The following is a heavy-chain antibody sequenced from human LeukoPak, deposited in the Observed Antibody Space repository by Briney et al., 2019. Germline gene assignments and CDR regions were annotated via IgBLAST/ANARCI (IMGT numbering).Heavy chain of an antibody. CDR1: GGSISSYY. J-gene: IGHJ6*03. D-gene: IGHD5-24*01. Sequence: SETLSLTCTVSGGSISSYYWSWIRQPAGKGLEWIGRIYTSGSTNYNPSLKSRVTMSVDTSKNQFSLKLSSVTAADMAVYYCARAALRRDGYNSYYYYYYMDVWGKGTTVTVSS. V-gene: IGHV4-4*07. CDR2: IYTSGST. CDR3: ARAALRRDGYNSYYYYYYMDV.